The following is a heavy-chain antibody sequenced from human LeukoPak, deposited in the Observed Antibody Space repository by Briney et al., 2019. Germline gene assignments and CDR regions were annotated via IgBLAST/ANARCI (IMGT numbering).Heavy chain of an antibody. CDR1: GGTFSSYA. V-gene: IGHV1-69*04. J-gene: IGHJ4*02. CDR2: IIPILGIA. Sequence: SVKVSCKASGGTFSSYAISWVRQAPGQGLEWMGRIIPILGIADYAQKFQGRVTITADKSTSTAYMELSSLRSEDTAVYYCARAPGYGGNSFDYWGQGTLVTVSS. D-gene: IGHD4-23*01. CDR3: ARAPGYGGNSFDY.